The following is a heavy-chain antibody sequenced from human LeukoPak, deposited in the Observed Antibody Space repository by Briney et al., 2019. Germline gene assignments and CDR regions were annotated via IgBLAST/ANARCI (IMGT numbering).Heavy chain of an antibody. Sequence: PSETLSLTCAVSGGSISSGGYSWSWIRQPPGKGLEWIGYIYHSGSTYYIPSLKSRVTMSVDRSKNQFSLKLSSVTAADTAVYYCARGRRDGYRGAIDYWGQGTLVTVSS. D-gene: IGHD5-24*01. V-gene: IGHV4-30-2*01. CDR2: IYHSGST. J-gene: IGHJ4*02. CDR1: GGSISSGGYS. CDR3: ARGRRDGYRGAIDY.